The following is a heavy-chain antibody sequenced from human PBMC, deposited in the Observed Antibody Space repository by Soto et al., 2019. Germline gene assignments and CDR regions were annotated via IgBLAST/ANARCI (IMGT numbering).Heavy chain of an antibody. CDR3: TKPYYYGSGSHNWFDP. J-gene: IGHJ5*02. V-gene: IGHV3-30*18. Sequence: GGSLRLSCAASAFTFSDYGMHWVRQAPGKGLEWVAAISYDGTNKYYADSVKGRFTISRDNSENTLYLQMNSLRAEDTAMYYCTKPYYYGSGSHNWFDPWGQGTLVTVSS. CDR1: AFTFSDYG. CDR2: ISYDGTNK. D-gene: IGHD3-10*01.